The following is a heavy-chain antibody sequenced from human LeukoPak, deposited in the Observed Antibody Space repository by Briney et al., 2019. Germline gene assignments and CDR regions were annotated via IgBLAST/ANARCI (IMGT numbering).Heavy chain of an antibody. D-gene: IGHD3-3*01. Sequence: SETLSLTCTVSGGSISSYYWSWIRQPPGKGLEWIGYIYSSGSTNYNPSLKSRLTISVDTSKNQFSLNLSSVTAADTAVYYCARLSTTIFGVVIVYYYYYMDVWGKGTTVTVSS. V-gene: IGHV4-59*12. J-gene: IGHJ6*03. CDR1: GGSISSYY. CDR3: ARLSTTIFGVVIVYYYYYMDV. CDR2: IYSSGST.